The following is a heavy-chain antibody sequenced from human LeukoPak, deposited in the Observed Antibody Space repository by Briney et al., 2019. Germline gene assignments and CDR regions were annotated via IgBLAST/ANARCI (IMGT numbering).Heavy chain of an antibody. V-gene: IGHV3-15*01. Sequence: PGGSPRLSCAASGFTFNHAWMSWVRQAPGKGLEWVGRIKSKTDGATTEYAAPVKGRFTISRDDSKNTLYLQMNSLKTEDTAVYYCTTVGSSRYYYYFDYWGQGSLVTVSS. D-gene: IGHD3-22*01. CDR2: IKSKTDGATT. CDR1: GFTFNHAW. CDR3: TTVGSSRYYYYFDY. J-gene: IGHJ4*02.